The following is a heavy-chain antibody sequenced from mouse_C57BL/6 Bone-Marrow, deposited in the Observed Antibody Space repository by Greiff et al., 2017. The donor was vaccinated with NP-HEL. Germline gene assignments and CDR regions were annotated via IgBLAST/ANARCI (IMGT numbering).Heavy chain of an antibody. Sequence: QVQLKESGAELARPGASVKLSCKASGYTFTSYGISWVKQRTGQGLEWIGEIYPSSGNTYYNEKFKGKATLTADKSSSTAYMELRSLTSEDSAVYFCAEDSSGYRAWFAYWGQGTLVSVSA. CDR2: IYPSSGNT. J-gene: IGHJ3*01. CDR3: AEDSSGYRAWFAY. CDR1: GYTFTSYG. D-gene: IGHD3-2*02. V-gene: IGHV1-81*01.